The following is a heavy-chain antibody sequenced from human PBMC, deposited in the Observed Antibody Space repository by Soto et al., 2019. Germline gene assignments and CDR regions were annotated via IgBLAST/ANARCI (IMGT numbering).Heavy chain of an antibody. Sequence: PGGSLRLSCAASGFIFSDYGIHCVRQAPGKGLEWVALIWYDGSRKYYADSVKGRFTVSRDNINITLYLEMNSLRVEDSAVYYCAREGAVAGSQDFWGQGTPVTVLL. D-gene: IGHD6-19*01. CDR2: IWYDGSRK. V-gene: IGHV3-33*01. J-gene: IGHJ4*02. CDR1: GFIFSDYG. CDR3: AREGAVAGSQDF.